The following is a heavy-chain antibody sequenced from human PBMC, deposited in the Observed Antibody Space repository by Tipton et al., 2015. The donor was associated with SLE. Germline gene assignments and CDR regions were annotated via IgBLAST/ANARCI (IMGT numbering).Heavy chain of an antibody. J-gene: IGHJ4*02. CDR3: ARESKGSFDY. V-gene: IGHV4-34*01. D-gene: IGHD6-6*01. Sequence: TLSLTCAVYGGSFSDYFWTWIRQSPGKGLEWIGEINHSGSTNYNPSLKSRVTISVDTSKNQFSLKLSSVTAADTAVYYCARESKGSFDYWGQGTLVTVSS. CDR1: GGSFSDYF. CDR2: INHSGST.